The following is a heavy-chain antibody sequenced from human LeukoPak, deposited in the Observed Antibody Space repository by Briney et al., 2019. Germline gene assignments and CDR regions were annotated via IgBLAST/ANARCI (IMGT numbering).Heavy chain of an antibody. CDR1: GFTFGAYW. CDR2: VKYDGSTT. D-gene: IGHD3-10*01. V-gene: IGHV3-74*01. J-gene: IGHJ6*03. Sequence: GGSLRLSCAASGFTFGAYWMYWVRQAPGKGLVWVSRVKYDGSTTTYADSVKGRFTISRDNSKNTLYLQMNSLRAEDTAVYYCASGSGSYRTPYYYMDVWGTGTTVTVSS. CDR3: ASGSGSYRTPYYYMDV.